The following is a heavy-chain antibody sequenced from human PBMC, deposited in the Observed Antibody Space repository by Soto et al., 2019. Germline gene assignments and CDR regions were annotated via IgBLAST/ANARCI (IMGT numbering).Heavy chain of an antibody. V-gene: IGHV3-7*04. D-gene: IGHD1-1*01. CDR3: VRSSGCTGDF. J-gene: IGHJ4*02. CDR2: IKQDGSEI. CDR1: GFTFSSRW. Sequence: GGSLRLSCVASGFTFSSRWMNWVRHVPGKGLEWVANIKQDGSEIHYVDSVKGRFTISRDNAKNSLYLQMNSLRVEDTAVYHCVRSSGCTGDFWGQGILVTVSS.